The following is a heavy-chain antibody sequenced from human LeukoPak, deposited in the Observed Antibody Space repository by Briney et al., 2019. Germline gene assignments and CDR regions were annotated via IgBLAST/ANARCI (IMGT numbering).Heavy chain of an antibody. Sequence: ASVKVSCKASGGTFSSYAISWVRQAPGQGLEWMGGIIPIFGTANYAQKFQGRVTITTDESTSTAYMELSSLRSEDTAVYYCARIPVPSYDFWSGPPFDPWGQGTLVTVSS. V-gene: IGHV1-69*05. CDR2: IIPIFGTA. CDR3: ARIPVPSYDFWSGPPFDP. CDR1: GGTFSSYA. J-gene: IGHJ5*02. D-gene: IGHD3-3*01.